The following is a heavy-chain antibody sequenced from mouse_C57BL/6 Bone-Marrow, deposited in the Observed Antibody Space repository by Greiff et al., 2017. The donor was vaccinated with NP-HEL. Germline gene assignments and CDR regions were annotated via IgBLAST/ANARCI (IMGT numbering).Heavy chain of an antibody. J-gene: IGHJ4*01. Sequence: QVQLQQSGAELARPGASVKLSCKASGYTFTSYGISWVKQRTGQGLEWIGEIYPRSGNTYYNEKFKGKATLTADKSSSTAYMELRSLTSEDSAVYFCARHDYYGSNAMDYWGQGTSVTASS. CDR2: IYPRSGNT. D-gene: IGHD1-1*01. V-gene: IGHV1-81*01. CDR1: GYTFTSYG. CDR3: ARHDYYGSNAMDY.